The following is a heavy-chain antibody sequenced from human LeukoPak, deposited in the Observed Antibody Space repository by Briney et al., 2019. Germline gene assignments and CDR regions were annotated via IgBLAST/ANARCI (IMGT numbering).Heavy chain of an antibody. Sequence: GGSLRLSCAASGFTFSSYAMHWVRQAPGKGLEWVAVISYDGSNKYYADSVKGRFTISRDNSENTLYLQMNSLRAEDTAVYYCARGQARPSRHFDYWGQGTLVTVSS. CDR2: ISYDGSNK. D-gene: IGHD6-6*01. CDR3: ARGQARPSRHFDY. V-gene: IGHV3-30-3*01. J-gene: IGHJ4*02. CDR1: GFTFSSYA.